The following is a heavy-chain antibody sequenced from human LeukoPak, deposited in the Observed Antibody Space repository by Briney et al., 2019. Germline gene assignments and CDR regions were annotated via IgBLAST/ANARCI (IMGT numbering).Heavy chain of an antibody. CDR2: INPSGGST. J-gene: IGHJ1*01. CDR3: ARDRGGKLELRYFQH. Sequence: ASVKVSCKASGYTFASYYMHWVRQAPGQGLEWMGIINPSGGSTSYAQKFQGRVTMTRDTSTSTVYMELSSLRSEDTAVYYCARDRGGKLELRYFQHWGQGTLVTVSS. D-gene: IGHD1-7*01. V-gene: IGHV1-46*01. CDR1: GYTFASYY.